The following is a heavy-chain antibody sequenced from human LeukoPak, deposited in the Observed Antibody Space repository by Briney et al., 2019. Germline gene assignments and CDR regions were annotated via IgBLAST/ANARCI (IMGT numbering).Heavy chain of an antibody. CDR1: GDSVSSNSAA. J-gene: IGHJ6*02. CDR2: TYYRSKWYN. CDR3: AREGPNEDIVVVVDYYYYGMDV. D-gene: IGHD2-15*01. Sequence: SRTLSLTCAISGDSVSSNSAAWNWIRQSPSRGLEWLGRTYYRSKWYNDYAVSVKSRITINPDTSKNQFSLQLNSVTPEDTAVYYCAREGPNEDIVVVVDYYYYGMDVWGQGTTVTVSS. V-gene: IGHV6-1*01.